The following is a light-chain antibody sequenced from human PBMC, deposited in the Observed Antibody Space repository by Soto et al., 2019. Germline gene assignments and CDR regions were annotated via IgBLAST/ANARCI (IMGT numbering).Light chain of an antibody. Sequence: DIQMTQSPSSVSASVGDRVTITCRASQSIGDSLAWYQQKPGKAPYLLISDVSSLERGVPSRFSGGGSGTEFTLTISSMQPDDFATFYCQQYNGYSRTFGQGTKVDIK. CDR2: DVS. V-gene: IGKV1-5*01. CDR1: QSIGDS. CDR3: QQYNGYSRT. J-gene: IGKJ1*01.